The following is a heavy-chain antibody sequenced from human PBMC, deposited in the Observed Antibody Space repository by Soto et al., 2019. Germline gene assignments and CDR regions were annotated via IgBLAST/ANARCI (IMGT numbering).Heavy chain of an antibody. Sequence: QVQMVQSGPEVKMPGASVKVSCKTSGYTFTAYGLAWLRQAPGQRPEWMGWVSTNDDRTNYARKVQGRVTMTTDRSTTTTFMELRSLGTDDTAVYYCARELNTESSAYYSFAFWGQGTLVTVSS. CDR2: VSTNDDRT. J-gene: IGHJ4*02. V-gene: IGHV1-18*01. CDR1: GYTFTAYG. D-gene: IGHD3-22*01. CDR3: ARELNTESSAYYSFAF.